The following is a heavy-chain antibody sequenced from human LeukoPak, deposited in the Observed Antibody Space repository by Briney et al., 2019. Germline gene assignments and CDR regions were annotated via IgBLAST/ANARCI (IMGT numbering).Heavy chain of an antibody. Sequence: PSETLSLTCAVYGGSFSGYYWSWIRQPPGKGLEWIGEINHSGSTYYNPSLKSRVTISVDTSKNQFSLKLISVTAADTAVYYCARNFQYFDLPDYWGQRTLVTVSS. CDR1: GGSFSGYY. CDR3: ARNFQYFDLPDY. V-gene: IGHV4-34*01. J-gene: IGHJ4*02. D-gene: IGHD2/OR15-2a*01. CDR2: INHSGST.